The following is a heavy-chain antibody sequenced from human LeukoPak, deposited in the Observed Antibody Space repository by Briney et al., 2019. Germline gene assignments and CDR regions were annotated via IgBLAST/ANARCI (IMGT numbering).Heavy chain of an antibody. J-gene: IGHJ4*02. CDR3: ARREEWIAWNFDY. D-gene: IGHD2-21*01. CDR2: INYSGSS. CDR1: GGAFSGYY. Sequence: PSETLSLTCAVSGGAFSGYYWCWIRQPPGKGLEWIGEINYSGSSISNPSLESRVTMSIDTTKKRFSLKLTSVTAADTAVYYCARREEWIAWNFDYWDQGSLVTVSS. V-gene: IGHV4-34*01.